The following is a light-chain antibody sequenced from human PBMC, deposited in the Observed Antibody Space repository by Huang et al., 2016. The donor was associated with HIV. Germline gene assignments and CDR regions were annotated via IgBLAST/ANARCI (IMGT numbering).Light chain of an antibody. CDR1: QSISTY. V-gene: IGKV1-39*01. J-gene: IGKJ5*01. CDR2: SAS. CDR3: QQSYSALSS. Sequence: IQMTQSPTSLSASVGDRVSITCRASQSISTYLNWYQKKPGKAPKLLISSASSLHNGVPSRFSGSGSGTDFTLTIKGLQLDDFATYYCQQSYSALSSFGPGTRL.